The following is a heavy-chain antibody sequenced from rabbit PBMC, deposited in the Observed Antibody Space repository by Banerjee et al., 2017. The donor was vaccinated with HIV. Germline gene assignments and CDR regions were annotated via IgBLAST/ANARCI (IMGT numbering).Heavy chain of an antibody. D-gene: IGHD4-2*01. J-gene: IGHJ4*01. CDR1: GLDFSSSYW. V-gene: IGHV1S45*01. Sequence: QEQLEESGGDLVKPEGSLTLTCKASGLDFSSSYWICWVRQAPGKGLEWIACIYTGSSGSTYYASWAKGRFTISKTSSTTVTLQMTSLTAADTATYFCARYYGGDLGWNFNLWGPGTLVTVS. CDR2: IYTGSSGST. CDR3: ARYYGGDLGWNFNL.